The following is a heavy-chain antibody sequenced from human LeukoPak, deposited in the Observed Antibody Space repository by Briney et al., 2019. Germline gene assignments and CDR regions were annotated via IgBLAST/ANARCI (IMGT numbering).Heavy chain of an antibody. V-gene: IGHV3-23*01. CDR3: AKRSSYDDSGYYSDY. J-gene: IGHJ4*02. Sequence: PGGSLRLSCAASGFTFKNYGMNWVRQAPGKGLEWVSSINGSGGSTYYAPSVKGRFTISRDNSKSTLYLQMNDLRVEDTAVYFCAKRSSYDDSGYYSDYWGQGTLVTVSS. CDR1: GFTFKNYG. CDR2: INGSGGST. D-gene: IGHD3-22*01.